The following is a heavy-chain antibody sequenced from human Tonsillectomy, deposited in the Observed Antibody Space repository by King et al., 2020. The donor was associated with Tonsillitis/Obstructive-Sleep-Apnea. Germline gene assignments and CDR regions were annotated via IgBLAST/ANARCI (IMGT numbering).Heavy chain of an antibody. V-gene: IGHV3-23*04. CDR1: GFSFSTYA. D-gene: IGHD2-15*01. CDR2: ISGSGVST. J-gene: IGHJ4*02. CDR3: AKDGCSSGSCFSPWYDY. Sequence: VQLVESGGGLVQPGGSLRLSCAASGFSFSTYAMSWVRQAPGKGLEWVSAISGSGVSTYYTDSVRGRFIISRDNSSNTLYLQINSLRAGDTAVYFCAKDGCSSGSCFSPWYDYWGQGTLVAVSS.